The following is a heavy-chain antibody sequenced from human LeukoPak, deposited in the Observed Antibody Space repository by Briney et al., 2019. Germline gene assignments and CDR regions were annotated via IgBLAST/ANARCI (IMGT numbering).Heavy chain of an antibody. V-gene: IGHV1-46*01. D-gene: IGHD3-22*01. J-gene: IGHJ4*02. CDR3: ARSDDSSGYCLIY. CDR1: GFTFTSYY. CDR2: INPSGGST. Sequence: GASVKLSCKASGFTFTSYYMHWVRQAPGQGLEWMGIINPSGGSTKYAQKFRGRVTMTRDTSTSTVDIELSSLRSEDTAVYYCARSDDSSGYCLIYWGQGTLVTVSS.